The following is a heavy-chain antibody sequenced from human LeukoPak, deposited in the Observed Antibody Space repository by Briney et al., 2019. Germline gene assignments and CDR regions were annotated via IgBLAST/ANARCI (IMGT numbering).Heavy chain of an antibody. CDR1: GYTFTSYD. CDR3: ARGLFDCSSTSCYRRDDY. CDR2: MNPNSGNT. D-gene: IGHD2-2*01. V-gene: IGHV1-8*01. J-gene: IGHJ4*02. Sequence: GASVKVSCKASGYTFTSYDINWVRQATGQGLEWMGWMNPNSGNTGYAQKFQGRVIMTRNTSISTAYMELSSLRSEDTAVYYCARGLFDCSSTSCYRRDDYWGQGTLVTVSS.